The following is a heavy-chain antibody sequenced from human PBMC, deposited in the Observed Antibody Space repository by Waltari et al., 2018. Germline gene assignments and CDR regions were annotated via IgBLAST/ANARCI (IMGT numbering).Heavy chain of an antibody. J-gene: IGHJ5*02. CDR1: GGSISSSSYY. Sequence: QLQLQESGPGLVKPSETLSLTCPVSGGSISSSSYYWGGIRQPPGKGLEWIGSIYYSGSTYYNPSLKSRVTISVDTSKNQFSLKLSSVTAADTAVYYCARDLDPRSWFDPWGQGTLVTVSS. CDR3: ARDLDPRSWFDP. V-gene: IGHV4-39*07. CDR2: IYYSGST.